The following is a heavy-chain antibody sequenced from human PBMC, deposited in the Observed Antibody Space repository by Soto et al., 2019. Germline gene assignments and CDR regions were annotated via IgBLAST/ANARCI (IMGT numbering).Heavy chain of an antibody. CDR1: GFKFSDYW. Sequence: DVQLVESGGGWVQPGRSLRLSCAASGFKFSDYWMSWVRQAPGKGLEWVGNIKHDTSESHYADSVKGRFTITRDNIKNFLFLQMRVLRADDTASYYCARDGLLFSGPYRPSRFDYWGQGALVTVSS. CDR2: IKHDTSES. J-gene: IGHJ4*02. CDR3: ARDGLLFSGPYRPSRFDY. V-gene: IGHV3-7*01. D-gene: IGHD3-16*02.